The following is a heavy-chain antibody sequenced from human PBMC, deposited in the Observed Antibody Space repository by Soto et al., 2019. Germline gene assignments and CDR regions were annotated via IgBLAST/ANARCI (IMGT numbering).Heavy chain of an antibody. J-gene: IGHJ4*02. Sequence: PGESLKISCKGSGYSFTSYWIGWVRQMPGKGLEWMGIIYPGDSDTRYSPSFQGQVTISADKSISTAYLQWSSLKASDTAMYYCARSYYDILTGYYILDYWGQGTLVTVSS. D-gene: IGHD3-9*01. CDR2: IYPGDSDT. CDR3: ARSYYDILTGYYILDY. CDR1: GYSFTSYW. V-gene: IGHV5-51*01.